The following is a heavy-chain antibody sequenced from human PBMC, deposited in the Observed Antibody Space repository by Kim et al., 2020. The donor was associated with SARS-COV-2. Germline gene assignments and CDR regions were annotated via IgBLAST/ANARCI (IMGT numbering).Heavy chain of an antibody. J-gene: IGHJ6*02. V-gene: IGHV3-7*01. Sequence: GGSLRLSCAASGFTFSSYWMSWVRQAPGKGLEWVANIKQDGSEKYYVDSVKGRFTISRDNAKNSLYLQMNSLRAEDTAVYYCARVSITGTKWAWGYYYYGMDVWGQGTTVTVSS. CDR3: ARVSITGTKWAWGYYYYGMDV. D-gene: IGHD1-20*01. CDR2: IKQDGSEK. CDR1: GFTFSSYW.